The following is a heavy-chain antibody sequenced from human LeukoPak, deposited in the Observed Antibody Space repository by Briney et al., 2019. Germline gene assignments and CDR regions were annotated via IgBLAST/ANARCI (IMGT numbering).Heavy chain of an antibody. Sequence: GGSLRLSCAASGFTFSSYATHWVRQAPGKGLEWVAVISYDGSNKYYADSVKGRFTISRDNSKNTLYLQMNSLRAEDTAVYYCARSEGLRLPFDYWGQGTLVTVSS. CDR2: ISYDGSNK. V-gene: IGHV3-30*01. D-gene: IGHD2-21*02. J-gene: IGHJ4*02. CDR3: ARSEGLRLPFDY. CDR1: GFTFSSYA.